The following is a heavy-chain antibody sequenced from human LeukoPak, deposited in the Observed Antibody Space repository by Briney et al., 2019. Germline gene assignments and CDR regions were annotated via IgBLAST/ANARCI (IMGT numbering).Heavy chain of an antibody. J-gene: IGHJ4*02. CDR1: GFTFSNFA. D-gene: IGHD3-10*01. V-gene: IGHV3-23*01. Sequence: GGSLRLSCAASGFTFSNFAMSWVRQAPGKGLEWVSAISDSGGSTYYADSVEGRSTISRDNSKNTLYLQMNSLRAEDTAVYYCAKDLYFGSGSFFDYWGQGALVTVSS. CDR3: AKDLYFGSGSFFDY. CDR2: ISDSGGST.